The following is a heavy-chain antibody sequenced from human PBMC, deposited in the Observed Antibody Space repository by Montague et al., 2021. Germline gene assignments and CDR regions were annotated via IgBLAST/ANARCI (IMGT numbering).Heavy chain of an antibody. V-gene: IGHV3-23*01. CDR2: ITSGGST. CDR1: GFPFSSYA. CDR3: TKDQDDYGDYVDWVDT. J-gene: IGHJ5*02. Sequence: LSLSFSASGFPFSSYAMSWVRQAPGKGLEWVSSITSGGSTYYADSVTGRFTISRDNSKNTLYLQMSSLRAEDTAVYYCTKDQDDYGDYVDWVDTWGQGTLVTVSS. D-gene: IGHD4-17*01.